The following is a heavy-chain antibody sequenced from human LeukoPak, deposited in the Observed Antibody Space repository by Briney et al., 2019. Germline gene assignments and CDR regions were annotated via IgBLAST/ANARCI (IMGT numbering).Heavy chain of an antibody. V-gene: IGHV1-24*01. CDR2: FDPEDSET. J-gene: IGHJ5*02. Sequence: ASVKVSCKVSGYTLTELSIHWVRQAPGKGLKWMGSFDPEDSETIYAQKFQGRVTMTEDTSTDTAYMELSSLRSEDTAVYYCATSPDPAWFDPWGQGTLVTVSS. CDR1: GYTLTELS. CDR3: ATSPDPAWFDP.